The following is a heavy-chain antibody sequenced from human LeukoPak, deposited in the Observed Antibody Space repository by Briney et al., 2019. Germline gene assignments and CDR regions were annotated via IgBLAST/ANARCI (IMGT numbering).Heavy chain of an antibody. V-gene: IGHV3-9*01. J-gene: IGHJ6*02. CDR1: GFTFKDYG. D-gene: IGHD1-26*01. CDR2: INWNGGGT. Sequence: PGRSLRLSCAATGFTFKDYGMHWVRQPPGKGLEWVSSINWNGGGTDYADSVKGRFTISRDNAKNSLYLQLSSLRPEDTALSFFAKHMRATNTYSFFGLDVWGQGTTVTVSS. CDR3: AKHMRATNTYSFFGLDV.